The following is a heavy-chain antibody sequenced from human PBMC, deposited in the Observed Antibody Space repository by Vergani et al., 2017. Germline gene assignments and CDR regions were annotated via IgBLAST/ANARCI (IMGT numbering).Heavy chain of an antibody. CDR1: GGSISSGGYY. CDR3: ARGGLAVAGTGGRFDY. Sequence: QVQLQESGPGLVKPSQTLSLTCTVSGGSISSGGYYWSWIRQHPGKGLEWIGEINHSGSTNYNPSLKSRVTISVDTSKNQFSLKLSSVTAADTAVYYCARGGLAVAGTGGRFDYWGQGTLVTVSS. V-gene: IGHV4-31*03. CDR2: INHSGST. D-gene: IGHD6-19*01. J-gene: IGHJ4*02.